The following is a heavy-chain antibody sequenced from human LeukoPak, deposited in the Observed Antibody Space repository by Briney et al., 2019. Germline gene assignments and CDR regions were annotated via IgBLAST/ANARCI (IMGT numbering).Heavy chain of an antibody. CDR2: IHYSGTT. CDR1: ADSISSRY. CDR3: AHLHYVSSGSNFDY. D-gene: IGHD3-22*01. Sequence: PSETLSLTCTVSADSISSRYCSWIRQPPGKGLEWLGYIHYSGTTNYNPSLKSRVTISVDTSKKQFSLKLKSVTAADTAVYYCAHLHYVSSGSNFDYWGQGTLVTVSS. J-gene: IGHJ4*02. V-gene: IGHV4-59*11.